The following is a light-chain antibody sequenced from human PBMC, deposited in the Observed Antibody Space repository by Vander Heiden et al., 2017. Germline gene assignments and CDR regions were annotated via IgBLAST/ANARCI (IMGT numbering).Light chain of an antibody. CDR2: GAS. Sequence: ERVRTQAAATLSVSPGERATLSCRASQSVSSNLAWYQQKPGQAPRLLIYGASTRATGIPARFSGSGSGTEFTLTISSLQSEDFAVYYCQQYNNWPPFTFGQGTKVEIK. J-gene: IGKJ2*01. V-gene: IGKV3-15*01. CDR3: QQYNNWPPFT. CDR1: QSVSSN.